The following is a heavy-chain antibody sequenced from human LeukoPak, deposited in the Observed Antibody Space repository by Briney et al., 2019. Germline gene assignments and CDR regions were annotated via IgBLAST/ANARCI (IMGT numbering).Heavy chain of an antibody. J-gene: IGHJ5*02. D-gene: IGHD4-17*01. V-gene: IGHV5-51*01. CDR3: ARGGGVDYGDYGGENWFDP. Sequence: GESLKISCKGSGYSFTSYWIGWVRRMPGKGLEWMGIIYPGDSDTRCSPSFQGQVTISADKSISTAYLQWSSLKASDTAMYYCARGGGVDYGDYGGENWFDPWGQGTLVTVSS. CDR1: GYSFTSYW. CDR2: IYPGDSDT.